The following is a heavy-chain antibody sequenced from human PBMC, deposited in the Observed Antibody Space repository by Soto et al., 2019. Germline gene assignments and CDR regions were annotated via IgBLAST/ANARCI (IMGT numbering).Heavy chain of an antibody. CDR3: ARIANSSGWHYYFDY. V-gene: IGHV1-69*13. CDR1: GGTFGSYA. J-gene: IGHJ4*02. CDR2: IIPIFGTA. D-gene: IGHD6-19*01. Sequence: SVKVSCKASGGTFGSYAISWVRQAPGQGLEWMGGIIPIFGTANYAQKFRGRVTITADESTSTAYMELSSLRSEDTAVYYCARIANSSGWHYYFDYWGQGTLVTVSS.